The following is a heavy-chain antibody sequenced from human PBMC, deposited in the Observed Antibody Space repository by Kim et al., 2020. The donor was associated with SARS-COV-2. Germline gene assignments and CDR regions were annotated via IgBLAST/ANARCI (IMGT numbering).Heavy chain of an antibody. V-gene: IGHV4-31*03. Sequence: SETLSLTCTVSGGSISSGGYYWSWIRQHPGKGLEWIGYIYYSGSTYYNPSLKSRVTISVDTSKNQFSLKLSSVTAADTAVYYCARSRAGYCSSTSCDWFDTWGQGTLVTVSS. D-gene: IGHD2-2*01. CDR1: GGSISSGGYY. J-gene: IGHJ5*02. CDR3: ARSRAGYCSSTSCDWFDT. CDR2: IYYSGST.